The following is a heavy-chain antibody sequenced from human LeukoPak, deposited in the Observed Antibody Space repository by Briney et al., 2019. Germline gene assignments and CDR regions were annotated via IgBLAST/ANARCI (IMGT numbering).Heavy chain of an antibody. CDR3: ARDPHDYGLDY. V-gene: IGHV3-53*01. CDR1: GFTVSSNY. J-gene: IGHJ4*02. Sequence: GGSLRLSCAASGFTVSSNYMSWVRQAPGKGLEWVSVIYSGGSTYYADSVKGRFTISRDNSKNTLYLQMSSLRAEDTAVYYCARDPHDYGLDYWGQGTLVTVSS. D-gene: IGHD4-17*01. CDR2: IYSGGST.